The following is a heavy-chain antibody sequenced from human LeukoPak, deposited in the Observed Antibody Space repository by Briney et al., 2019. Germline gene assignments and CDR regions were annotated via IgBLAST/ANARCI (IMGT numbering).Heavy chain of an antibody. CDR1: GGSISSGGYY. J-gene: IGHJ4*02. Sequence: SQTLSLTCTVSGGSISSGGYYWSWIRQHPGKGLEWIGYIYYSGSTYYNPSLKSRVTISVDTSKNQFSLKLSSVTAADTAVYYCARWVVVTANRYYLDYWGQGTLVTVSS. D-gene: IGHD2-21*02. CDR2: IYYSGST. V-gene: IGHV4-31*03. CDR3: ARWVVVTANRYYLDY.